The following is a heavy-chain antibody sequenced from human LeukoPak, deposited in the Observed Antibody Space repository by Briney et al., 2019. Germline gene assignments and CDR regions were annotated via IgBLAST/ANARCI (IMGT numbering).Heavy chain of an antibody. J-gene: IGHJ4*02. D-gene: IGHD3-22*01. CDR2: ISDSGGRT. V-gene: IGHV3-23*01. Sequence: GGSLRLSCAVSGITLSNYGMSWVRQAPGKGLEWVAGISDSGGRTNYADSVKGRFTISRDNPKNTLYLQMNSLRAEDTVLYSCAKRGVVIRVILVGFHKEAYYFDSWGQGALVTVSS. CDR1: GITLSNYG. CDR3: AKRGVVIRVILVGFHKEAYYFDS.